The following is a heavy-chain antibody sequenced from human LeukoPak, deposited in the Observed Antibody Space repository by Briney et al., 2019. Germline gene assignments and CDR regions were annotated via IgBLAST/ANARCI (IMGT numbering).Heavy chain of an antibody. Sequence: QSGGSLRLSCEASGFTFGRSAMTWVRQTPGKGLEWFSSISSSGNTYYADSVKGRFTISRDNSKNLVNLQMNSLRAEDTAIYYCVKGRMSEDGLDFWGQGSLVTVSS. V-gene: IGHV3-23*01. CDR1: GFTFGRSA. J-gene: IGHJ4*02. D-gene: IGHD5-24*01. CDR2: ISSSGNT. CDR3: VKGRMSEDGLDF.